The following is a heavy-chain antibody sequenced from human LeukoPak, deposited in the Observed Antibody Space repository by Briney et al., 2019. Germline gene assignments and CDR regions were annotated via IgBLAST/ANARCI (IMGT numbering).Heavy chain of an antibody. J-gene: IGHJ4*02. V-gene: IGHV3-23*01. Sequence: GESLRLSCAVSGFTFSSYAMNWVRQAPGKGLEWVSGISGSGAGTYYADSVKGRFTISRDNSKNTLYLQMNSLRAEGTAVYYCAKMVREFYTISYYFDYWGQGTLVTVSS. D-gene: IGHD2-8*01. CDR2: ISGSGAGT. CDR3: AKMVREFYTISYYFDY. CDR1: GFTFSSYA.